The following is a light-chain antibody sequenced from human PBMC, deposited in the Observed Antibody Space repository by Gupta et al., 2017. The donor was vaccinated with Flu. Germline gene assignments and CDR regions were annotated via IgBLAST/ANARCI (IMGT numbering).Light chain of an antibody. CDR1: QRVSSDY. J-gene: IGKJ1*01. CDR2: GAS. CDR3: QQYGTLFWT. V-gene: IGKV3-20*01. Sequence: GTLSVSPGERATLSCRASQRVSSDYVAWYQQKPGQAPRLLIYGASRRATNIPDRFSGSGSGTEFSLTISRLEPEDFAVYHCQQYGTLFWTFGQGTKVEMK.